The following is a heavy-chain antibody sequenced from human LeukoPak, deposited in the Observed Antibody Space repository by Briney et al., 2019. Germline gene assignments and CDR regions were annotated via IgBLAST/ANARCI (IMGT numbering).Heavy chain of an antibody. CDR2: SYHTGST. Sequence: KPSETLSLTCTVSGDSISSYYWSWIRQPPGKGLEWIGYSYHTGSTNYNPSLKSRVTISVDKSKNQFSLKLSSVTAGDTAVYYRATGYSSTWYYFDYWGQGTLVTVSS. CDR1: GDSISSYY. CDR3: ATGYSSTWYYFDY. D-gene: IGHD6-13*01. V-gene: IGHV4-59*01. J-gene: IGHJ4*02.